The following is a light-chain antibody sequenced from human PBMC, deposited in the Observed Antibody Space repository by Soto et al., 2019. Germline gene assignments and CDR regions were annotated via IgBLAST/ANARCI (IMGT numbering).Light chain of an antibody. CDR2: DAS. V-gene: IGKV1-5*01. J-gene: IGKJ1*01. CDR1: QSISSW. CDR3: QQYTSYSRT. Sequence: DVQMTKSASTLSASLGDSVTITCLPSQSISSWLAWYQQKPGKAPKLLIYDASSLESGVPSRFSGSGSGTEFTLTISSLQPDDFATYYCQQYTSYSRTFGQATKVDI.